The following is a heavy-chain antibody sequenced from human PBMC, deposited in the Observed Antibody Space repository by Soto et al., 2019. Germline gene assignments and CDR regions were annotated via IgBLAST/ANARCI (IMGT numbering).Heavy chain of an antibody. V-gene: IGHV4-34*01. Sequence: QVQLQQWGAGLLKPSETLSLTCAVYGGSFSGYYWSWIRQPPGKGLEWIGEINHSGSTNYNPSLKSRVTISVGTSKNQFSLKLSSVTAADTAVYYCARVRIQYLHSDYWGQGTLVTVSS. CDR3: ARVRIQYLHSDY. D-gene: IGHD5-18*01. CDR2: INHSGST. CDR1: GGSFSGYY. J-gene: IGHJ4*02.